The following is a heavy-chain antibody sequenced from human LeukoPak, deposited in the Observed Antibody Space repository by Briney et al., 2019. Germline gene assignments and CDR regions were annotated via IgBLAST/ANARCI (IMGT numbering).Heavy chain of an antibody. J-gene: IGHJ4*02. CDR2: VFYSGST. CDR1: GGSISTFF. CDR3: ARVTVNSRGYQGIDY. D-gene: IGHD3-22*01. V-gene: IGHV4-59*12. Sequence: SETLSLTCTVSGGSISTFFWSWVRQPPGKGLEYIGYVFYSGSTNYNPSLKSRVTISVDTSKNQFSLKLSSVTAADTAVYYCARVTVNSRGYQGIDYWGQGTLVTVSS.